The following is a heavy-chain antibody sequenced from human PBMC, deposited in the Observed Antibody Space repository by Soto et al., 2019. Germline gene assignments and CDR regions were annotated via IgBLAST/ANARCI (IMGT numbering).Heavy chain of an antibody. V-gene: IGHV1-8*01. J-gene: IGHJ5*02. CDR3: ARGGRFGELLYNWFDP. Sequence: ASVKVSCKASGYTFTSYDINWVRQATGQGLEWMGWMNPNSGNTGYAQKFQGRVTMTRNTSISTAYMELSSLRSEDTAVYYCARGGRFGELLYNWFDPWGQGTLVTVSS. D-gene: IGHD3-10*01. CDR2: MNPNSGNT. CDR1: GYTFTSYD.